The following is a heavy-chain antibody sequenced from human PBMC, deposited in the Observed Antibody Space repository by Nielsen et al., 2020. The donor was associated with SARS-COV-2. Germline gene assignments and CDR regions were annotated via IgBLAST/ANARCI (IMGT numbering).Heavy chain of an antibody. J-gene: IGHJ4*02. Sequence: ASVKVSCEASGYPFSSVYIYWVRQAPGKGLEWMGIVNPVDGSTNYVQKFQGRVTMTRDTSTSTVYMELSSLRSEDTAVYYCARGGFSRTSNIDFWGQGTLVTVSS. D-gene: IGHD6-13*01. CDR1: GYPFSSVY. CDR3: ARGGFSRTSNIDF. V-gene: IGHV1-46*01. CDR2: VNPVDGST.